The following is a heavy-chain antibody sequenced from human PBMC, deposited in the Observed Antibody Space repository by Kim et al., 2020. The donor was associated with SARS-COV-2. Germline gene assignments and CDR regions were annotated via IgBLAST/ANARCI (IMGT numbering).Heavy chain of an antibody. Sequence: SETLSLTCTVSGGSISSSSYYWGWIRQPPGKGLEWIGSIYYSGSTYYNPSLKSRVTISVDTSKNQFSLKLSSVTAADTAVYYCARPTAVAGTDAFDIWGQGTMVTVSS. CDR1: GGSISSSSYY. CDR3: ARPTAVAGTDAFDI. V-gene: IGHV4-39*01. J-gene: IGHJ3*02. D-gene: IGHD6-19*01. CDR2: IYYSGST.